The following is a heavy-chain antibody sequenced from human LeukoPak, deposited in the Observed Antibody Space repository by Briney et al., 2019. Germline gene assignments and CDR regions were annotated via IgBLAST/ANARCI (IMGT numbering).Heavy chain of an antibody. V-gene: IGHV1-69*04. Sequence: SVKVSCKASGGTFSSYAISWVRQAPGQGLEWMGRIIPILGIANYAQKFQGRVTITADKSTSTAYMELSSLRSEDTAVYYCAYTVTTLAGYYYGMDVWGQGTTATVSS. CDR2: IIPILGIA. CDR1: GGTFSSYA. CDR3: AYTVTTLAGYYYGMDV. J-gene: IGHJ6*02. D-gene: IGHD4-17*01.